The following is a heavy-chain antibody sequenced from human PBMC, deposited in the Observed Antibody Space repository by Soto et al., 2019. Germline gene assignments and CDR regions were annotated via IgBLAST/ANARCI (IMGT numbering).Heavy chain of an antibody. Sequence: QVQLVESGGGVVQPGRSLRLSCAASGFTFSSYGMHWVRQAPGKGLEWVAVIGYDGSNKYYGDSVKGRFTISRDNSKNTLYLQMNILRDEDTAVYYCARGGDIWGSYRYTGDYWGQGTLVTVSS. CDR3: ARGGDIWGSYRYTGDY. V-gene: IGHV3-33*01. CDR1: GFTFSSYG. J-gene: IGHJ4*02. CDR2: IGYDGSNK. D-gene: IGHD3-16*02.